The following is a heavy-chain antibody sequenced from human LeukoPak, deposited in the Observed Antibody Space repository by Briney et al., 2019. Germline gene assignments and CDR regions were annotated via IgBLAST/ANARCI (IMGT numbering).Heavy chain of an antibody. V-gene: IGHV4-39*07. CDR3: ARDSEYSGSYLHY. D-gene: IGHD1-26*01. CDR1: GGSISSSSYY. CDR2: IYHSGST. J-gene: IGHJ4*02. Sequence: SETLSLTCTVSGGSISSSSYYWGWIRQPPGKELEWIGSIYHSGSTYYNPSLKSRVTISVDRSKNQFSLKLSSVTAADTAVYYCARDSEYSGSYLHYWGQGTLVTVSS.